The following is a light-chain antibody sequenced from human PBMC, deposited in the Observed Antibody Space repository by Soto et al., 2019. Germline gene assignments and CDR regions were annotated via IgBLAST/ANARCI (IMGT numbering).Light chain of an antibody. CDR1: QSVSSNY. CDR2: GAS. V-gene: IGKV3-20*01. CDR3: QHCGSSPIT. J-gene: IGKJ5*01. Sequence: EFVLTQSPGTLSLSPGERATLSCRASQSVSSNYLAWYQQKPGQAPRLLIYGASTRATGIPDRFSGSGSGTDFTLTISSLEPEDFAVYYCQHCGSSPITFGQGTRLEIK.